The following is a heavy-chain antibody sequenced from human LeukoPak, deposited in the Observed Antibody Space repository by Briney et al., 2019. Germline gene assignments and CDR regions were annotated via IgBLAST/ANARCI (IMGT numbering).Heavy chain of an antibody. V-gene: IGHV1-69*06. D-gene: IGHD3-22*01. CDR2: IIPIFGTA. CDR1: GYTFTSYG. CDR3: ARVQDYYDSSGYYSWFDY. J-gene: IGHJ4*02. Sequence: GTSVKVSCKASGYTFTSYGISWVRQAPGQGLEWMGGIIPIFGTANYAQKFQGRVTITADKSTSTAYMELSSLRSEDTAVYYCARVQDYYDSSGYYSWFDYWGQGTLVTVSS.